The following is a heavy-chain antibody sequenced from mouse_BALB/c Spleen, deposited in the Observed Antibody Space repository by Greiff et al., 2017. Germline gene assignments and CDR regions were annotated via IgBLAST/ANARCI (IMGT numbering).Heavy chain of an antibody. CDR2: INPSSGYT. CDR3: ARSYDGYPAWFAY. V-gene: IGHV1-4*01. D-gene: IGHD2-3*01. Sequence: VKLVESGAELARPGASVKMSCKASGYTFTSYTMHWVKQRPGQGLEWIGYINPSSGYTNYNQKFKDKATLTADKSSSTAYMQLGSLTSEDSAVYYCARSYDGYPAWFAYWGQGTLVTVSA. J-gene: IGHJ3*01. CDR1: GYTFTSYT.